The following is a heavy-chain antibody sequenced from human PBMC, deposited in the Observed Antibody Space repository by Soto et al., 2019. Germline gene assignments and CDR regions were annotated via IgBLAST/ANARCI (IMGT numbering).Heavy chain of an antibody. CDR2: IDTSGTKI. D-gene: IGHD3-3*01. CDR3: ASHYDMWSGYLSPVDY. V-gene: IGHV3-11*01. J-gene: IGHJ4*02. CDR1: GYTFSDYY. Sequence: QVQLVESGGDLVKPGGSLRLSCAASGYTFSDYYMSWIRQAPGKGLELISYIDTSGTKIYYADSVKGRFTITRDNDKNSLYLEMNSLRDEDTAVYYCASHYDMWSGYLSPVDYWGQGTLVTVSS.